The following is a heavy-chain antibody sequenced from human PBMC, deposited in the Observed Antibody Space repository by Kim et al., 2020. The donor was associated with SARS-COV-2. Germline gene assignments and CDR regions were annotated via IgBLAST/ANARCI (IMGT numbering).Heavy chain of an antibody. CDR3: ARGALRDDSSGYYGY. Sequence: QKFQGRVTITADKSTSTAYMELSSLRFEDTAVYYCARGALRDDSSGYYGYWGQGTLVTVSS. V-gene: IGHV1-69*04. J-gene: IGHJ4*02. D-gene: IGHD3-22*01.